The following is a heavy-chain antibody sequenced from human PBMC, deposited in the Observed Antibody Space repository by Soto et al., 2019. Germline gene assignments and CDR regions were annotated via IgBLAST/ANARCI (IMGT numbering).Heavy chain of an antibody. Sequence: GASVKVSCKASGYTFTSYAMHWVRQAPGQRLEWMGWINAGNGNTKYSQKFQGRVTITRDTSASTAYMELSSLRSEDTAVYYCARDDIVVVPAAPQYYYYYMDVWGKGTTVTVSS. CDR1: GYTFTSYA. J-gene: IGHJ6*03. CDR2: INAGNGNT. D-gene: IGHD2-2*01. CDR3: ARDDIVVVPAAPQYYYYYMDV. V-gene: IGHV1-3*01.